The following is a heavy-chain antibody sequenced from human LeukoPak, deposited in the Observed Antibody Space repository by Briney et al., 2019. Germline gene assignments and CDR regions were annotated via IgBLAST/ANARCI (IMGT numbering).Heavy chain of an antibody. CDR1: GGSISSYY. V-gene: IGHV4-59*08. J-gene: IGHJ6*02. CDR2: IYYSGST. D-gene: IGHD1-20*01. CDR3: ARGITGTTGYYYGMDV. Sequence: SSETLSLTCTVSGGSISSYYWSWIRQPPGKGLEWIGYIYYSGSTNYNPSLKSRVTISVDTSKNQFSLKLSSVTAADTAVYYCARGITGTTGYYYGMDVWGQGTTVTVSS.